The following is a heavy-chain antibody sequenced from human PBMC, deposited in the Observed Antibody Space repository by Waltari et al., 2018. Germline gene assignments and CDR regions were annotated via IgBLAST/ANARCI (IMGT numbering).Heavy chain of an antibody. CDR1: GFTFTAYS. Sequence: EVQLVESGGGLVQPGGSLRLSCAASGFTFTAYSMHWVRQAPGNGLEYVVAFSSDGENSGYASSVKGRFTISRDNSKNTVYLQMGSLRDDDMAVYYCARDPCGGGCYGYRYFDLWGRGTLVTVSS. CDR2: FSSDGENS. V-gene: IGHV3-64*01. D-gene: IGHD2-21*01. J-gene: IGHJ2*01. CDR3: ARDPCGGGCYGYRYFDL.